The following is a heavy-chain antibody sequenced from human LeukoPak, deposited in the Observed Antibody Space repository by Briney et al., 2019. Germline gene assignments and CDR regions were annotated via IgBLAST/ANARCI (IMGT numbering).Heavy chain of an antibody. Sequence: PGGSLRLSCAASGFTFSSYAMHWVRQAPGKGLEWVAFISYDGSNKYYADSVKGRFTISRDNSKNTLYLQLNSLRAEDTAVFYCARDLTVNWGQGTLVTVSS. CDR2: ISYDGSNK. J-gene: IGHJ4*02. D-gene: IGHD4-17*01. CDR1: GFTFSSYA. CDR3: ARDLTVN. V-gene: IGHV3-30-3*01.